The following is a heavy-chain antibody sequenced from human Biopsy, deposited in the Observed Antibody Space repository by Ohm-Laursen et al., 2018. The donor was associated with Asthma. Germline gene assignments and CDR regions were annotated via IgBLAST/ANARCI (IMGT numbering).Heavy chain of an antibody. D-gene: IGHD2-21*01. CDR1: GFTFSHYN. V-gene: IGHV3-30*03. CDR3: VRWRSGYPDHYSDF. Sequence: SLRLSCAASGFTFSHYNMHWVRQAPGKGLEWVALISSDVREWYADSVKGRFTISRDNSKNTLDLQMNSLRGDDTAVYYCVRWRSGYPDHYSDFWGLGTLVTVSS. CDR2: ISSDVRE. J-gene: IGHJ4*02.